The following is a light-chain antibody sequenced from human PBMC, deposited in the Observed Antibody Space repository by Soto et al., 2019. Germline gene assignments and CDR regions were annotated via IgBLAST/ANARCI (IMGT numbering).Light chain of an antibody. CDR1: QSVSRF. V-gene: IGKV3-15*01. J-gene: IGKJ2*02. Sequence: EILMTQSPATLSVSPGERVTLSCRASQSVSRFLAWYQQRPGQAPRLLIYDTSTRATGVPARFSGSGSGTEFSLTISSLQSEDFAVYYCQQYDNWPPCTFGQGTKLEVK. CDR3: QQYDNWPPCT. CDR2: DTS.